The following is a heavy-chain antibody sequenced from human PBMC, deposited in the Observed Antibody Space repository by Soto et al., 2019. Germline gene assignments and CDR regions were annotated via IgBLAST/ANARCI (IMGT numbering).Heavy chain of an antibody. CDR2: INPNSGNT. CDR1: GYTFTSYD. Sequence: ASVKVSCKASGYTFTSYDFNWVRQVTGQGLEWMGWINPNSGNTGYAQKFQSRVTMTRNTSISTAYMQMSSLRSEDTAVYYCARGRTDSGLYGEHFWGQGTLVTVSS. V-gene: IGHV1-8*01. J-gene: IGHJ4*01. CDR3: ARGRTDSGLYGEHF. D-gene: IGHD6-19*01.